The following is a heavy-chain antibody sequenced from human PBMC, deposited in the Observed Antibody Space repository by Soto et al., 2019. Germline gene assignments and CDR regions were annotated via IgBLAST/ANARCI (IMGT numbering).Heavy chain of an antibody. J-gene: IGHJ6*02. V-gene: IGHV4-31*02. D-gene: IGHD2-15*01. CDR2: IYDSRST. CDR1: ISSGDYY. Sequence: ISSGDYYWTWIRQHPGKGLEWIGYIYDSRSTYYNPSLKSRLTISVDTSKNQFSLKLSSVSAADTAVYYCARERTDATGVFGMDVWGQGTTVTVSS. CDR3: ARERTDATGVFGMDV.